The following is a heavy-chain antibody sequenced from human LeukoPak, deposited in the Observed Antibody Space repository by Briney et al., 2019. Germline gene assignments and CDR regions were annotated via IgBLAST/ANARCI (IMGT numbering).Heavy chain of an antibody. Sequence: GGSLRLSCAASGFTVSSNYMSWVRQAPGKGLEWVSVFYAGGGTFYADSVKGRFTFSRDNCENTLYLQMNSLRAEDTAVYYCARDKNPGIAADWGQGTLVTVSS. CDR3: ARDKNPGIAAD. D-gene: IGHD6-13*01. V-gene: IGHV3-53*01. CDR2: FYAGGGT. J-gene: IGHJ4*02. CDR1: GFTVSSNY.